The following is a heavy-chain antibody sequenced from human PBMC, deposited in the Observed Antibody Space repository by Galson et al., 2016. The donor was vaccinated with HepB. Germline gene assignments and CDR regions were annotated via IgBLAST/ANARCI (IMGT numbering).Heavy chain of an antibody. D-gene: IGHD3-16*01. V-gene: IGHV3-43*01. Sequence: SLRLSCAASGFIFDDYTMHWVRQGPGKGLEWVSFISWDGRSTYYADSVRGRFTIPRDNSETSLFLQMSRLRTEDTALYYCVKGSISLVDYYAMDVWGQGTMVIVSS. CDR3: VKGSISLVDYYAMDV. CDR2: ISWDGRST. J-gene: IGHJ6*02. CDR1: GFIFDDYT.